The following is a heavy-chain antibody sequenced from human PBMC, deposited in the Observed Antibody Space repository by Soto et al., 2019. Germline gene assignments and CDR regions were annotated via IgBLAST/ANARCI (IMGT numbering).Heavy chain of an antibody. J-gene: IGHJ4*02. CDR2: IYPGDSDT. V-gene: IGHV5-51*01. CDR1: GYSFTSYW. D-gene: IGHD3-10*01. Sequence: PGESLKISCKGSGYSFTSYWIGWVRQMPGKGLEWMGIIYPGDSDTRYSPSFQGQVTISADKSISTAYRQWSSLKASDTAMYYGARHLDGSGSYISYWGQGTLVTVSS. CDR3: ARHLDGSGSYISY.